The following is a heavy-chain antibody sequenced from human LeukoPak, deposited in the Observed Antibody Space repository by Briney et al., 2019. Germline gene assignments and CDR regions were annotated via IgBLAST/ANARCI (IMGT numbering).Heavy chain of an antibody. D-gene: IGHD1-7*01. V-gene: IGHV4-34*01. CDR1: GGSFSGYY. Sequence: SETLSLTCAVYGGSFSGYYWSWIRQPPGKGLEWIGEINHSGSTNYNPSLKSRVTISVDTSKNQFSLKLSPVTAADTAVYYCARGTNYGGFDYWGQGTLVTVSS. CDR2: INHSGST. CDR3: ARGTNYGGFDY. J-gene: IGHJ4*02.